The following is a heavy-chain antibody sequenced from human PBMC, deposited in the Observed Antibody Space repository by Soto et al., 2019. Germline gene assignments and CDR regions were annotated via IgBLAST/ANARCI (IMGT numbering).Heavy chain of an antibody. CDR3: AKDLDIVVVVPFDY. V-gene: IGHV3-23*01. Sequence: PGGSLRLSCAASGFTFSSYWMSWVRQAPGKGLEWVSNISGGGGSTYYADSVKGRFTISRDNSKNTLYLQMNSLRAEDTAVYYCAKDLDIVVVVPFDYWGQGTLVTVSS. J-gene: IGHJ4*02. CDR2: ISGGGGST. D-gene: IGHD2-15*01. CDR1: GFTFSSYW.